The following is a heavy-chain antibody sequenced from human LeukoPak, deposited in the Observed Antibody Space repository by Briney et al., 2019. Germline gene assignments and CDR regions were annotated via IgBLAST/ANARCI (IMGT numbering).Heavy chain of an antibody. CDR2: IYTSGST. CDR3: ARERITLDY. V-gene: IGHV4-61*02. CDR1: GGSISSGSYY. Sequence: SETLSLTCTVSGGSISSGSYYWSWIRQPAGKGLEWIGRIYTSGSTNYNPSLKSRVTISVDTSKSQFSLKLSSVTAADTAVYYCARERITLDYWGQGTLVTVSS. J-gene: IGHJ4*02. D-gene: IGHD3-10*01.